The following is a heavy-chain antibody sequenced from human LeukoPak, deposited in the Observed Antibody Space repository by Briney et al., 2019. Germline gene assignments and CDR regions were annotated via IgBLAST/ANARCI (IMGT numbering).Heavy chain of an antibody. J-gene: IGHJ4*02. D-gene: IGHD2-15*01. CDR3: ARATRSLGKKYCSGGGCYSYFDY. V-gene: IGHV4-4*07. Sequence: SETLSLTCTVSGGSISSYYWSWIRQPAGKGLEWIGRIYTSGSTNYHPSLKSRVTMSVDTSKNQFSLKLRSVTAADTAVYYCARATRSLGKKYCSGGGCYSYFDYWGQGTLVTVSS. CDR1: GGSISSYY. CDR2: IYTSGST.